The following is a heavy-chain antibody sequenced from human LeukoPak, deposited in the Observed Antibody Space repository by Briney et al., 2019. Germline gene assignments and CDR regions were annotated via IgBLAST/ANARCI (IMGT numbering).Heavy chain of an antibody. CDR3: ANAGRDSSSIISCGMDV. J-gene: IGHJ6*02. CDR1: GITFSTYG. D-gene: IGHD6-13*01. CDR2: ISHDGDIE. V-gene: IGHV3-30*18. Sequence: GGSLGLSCVVSGITFSTYGMYWVRQAPGKGLEWLAVISHDGDIEYYADSVKGRFTISRDNSKNTLYLQMNSLRVEDTAVYYCANAGRDSSSIISCGMDVWGQGTTVTVSS.